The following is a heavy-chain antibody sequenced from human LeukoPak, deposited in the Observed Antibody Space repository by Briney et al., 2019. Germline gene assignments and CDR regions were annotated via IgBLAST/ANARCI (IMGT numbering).Heavy chain of an antibody. CDR3: ARGIVGAHIDY. CDR2: IHYSGST. Sequence: SETLSLTCTVSGDSISGSTYYWCWISQPPGKGLEWIGSIHYSGSTQYNPSLKSRVTMSVDTSKNQFSLKLSSVTAADTAVYYCARGIVGAHIDYWGQGTLVTVSS. V-gene: IGHV4-39*07. J-gene: IGHJ4*02. D-gene: IGHD1-26*01. CDR1: GDSISGSTYY.